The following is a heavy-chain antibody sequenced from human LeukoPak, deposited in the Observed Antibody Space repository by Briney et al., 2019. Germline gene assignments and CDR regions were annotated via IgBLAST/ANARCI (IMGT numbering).Heavy chain of an antibody. Sequence: PGGSLRLSCAASGFTFSDHYMDWVRQAPGKGLEWVGRTRNNANSYTTEYAASVKGRFTISRDDSKNSLYLQMNSLKTEDTAVYFCARVNRGSYHFDYWGQGTLVTVSS. J-gene: IGHJ4*02. V-gene: IGHV3-72*01. CDR2: TRNNANSYTT. CDR1: GFTFSDHY. D-gene: IGHD1-26*01. CDR3: ARVNRGSYHFDY.